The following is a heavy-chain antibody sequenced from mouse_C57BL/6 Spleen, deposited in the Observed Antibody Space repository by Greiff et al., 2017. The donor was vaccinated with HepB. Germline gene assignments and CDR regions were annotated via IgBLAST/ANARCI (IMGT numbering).Heavy chain of an antibody. CDR1: GFTFSSYA. D-gene: IGHD2-4*01. Sequence: EVQRVESGGGLVKPGGSLKLSCAASGFTFSSYAMSWVRQTPEKRLEWVATISDGGSYTYYPDNVKGRFTISRDNAKNNLYLQMSHLKSEDTAMYYCARGATMITSFDYWGQGTTLTVSS. V-gene: IGHV5-4*01. J-gene: IGHJ2*01. CDR2: ISDGGSYT. CDR3: ARGATMITSFDY.